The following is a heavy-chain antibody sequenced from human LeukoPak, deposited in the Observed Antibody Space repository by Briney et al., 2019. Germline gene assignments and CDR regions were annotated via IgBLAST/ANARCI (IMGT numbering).Heavy chain of an antibody. V-gene: IGHV4-34*01. D-gene: IGHD3-9*01. CDR1: GGSFSGYY. CDR3: ARGAGYDILTGDQASRYYFDY. J-gene: IGHJ4*02. CDR2: INNSGST. Sequence: SETLSLTCAVSGGSFSGYYCSWIRQPPGKGLEWIGEINNSGSTNYNPSLKSRVTISVDTSKNQFSLKLSSVTAADTAVYYCARGAGYDILTGDQASRYYFDYWGQGTLVTVSS.